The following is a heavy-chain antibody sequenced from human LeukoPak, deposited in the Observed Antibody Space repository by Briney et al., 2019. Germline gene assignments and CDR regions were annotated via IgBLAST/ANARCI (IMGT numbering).Heavy chain of an antibody. D-gene: IGHD5-18*01. CDR3: ARGKEYSYGYEYYYYYMDV. CDR2: INYSGST. Sequence: MSSETLSLTCAVYGGSFSGYYWSWLRQPPGKGLEGFGEINYSGSTNYNPSLKSRVTISVDTSKNQFSLKLSSVTAADTAVYYCARGKEYSYGYEYYYYYMDVWGKGTTVTVSS. CDR1: GGSFSGYY. V-gene: IGHV4-34*01. J-gene: IGHJ6*03.